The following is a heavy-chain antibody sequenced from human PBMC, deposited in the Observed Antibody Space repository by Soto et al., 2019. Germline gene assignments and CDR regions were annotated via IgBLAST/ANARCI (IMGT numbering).Heavy chain of an antibody. D-gene: IGHD3-10*01. CDR1: GFTFSSYA. J-gene: IGHJ4*02. CDR3: ARRGSGTLFDY. Sequence: EVQLLESGGGLVQPGGSLRLSCAASGFTFSSYAMRWVRQAPGKGLEWVSAISGSGDSTYYADSVQGRFTISRDNSKNTLYRQMNSLRAEDTAVCYCARRGSGTLFDYWGQGTLVTVSS. V-gene: IGHV3-23*01. CDR2: ISGSGDST.